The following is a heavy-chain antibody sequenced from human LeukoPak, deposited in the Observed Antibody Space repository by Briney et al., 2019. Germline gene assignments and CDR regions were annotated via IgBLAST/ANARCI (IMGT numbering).Heavy chain of an antibody. CDR1: GGSITSGGYS. Sequence: TSQSLSLTCAVSGGSITSGGYSSSWDRHPPGKPLERIGFIYNSVTTHYNPFLKSRLSISVDRSKNQFSLKLNSVTAADTAVFYCAGRGPSYGYAYYWGQGNLVTVSS. D-gene: IGHD5-12*01. J-gene: IGHJ4*02. V-gene: IGHV4-30-2*01. CDR3: AGRGPSYGYAYY. CDR2: IYNSVTT.